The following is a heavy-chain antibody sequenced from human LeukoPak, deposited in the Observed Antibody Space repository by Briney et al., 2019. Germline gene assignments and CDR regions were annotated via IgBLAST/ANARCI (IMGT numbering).Heavy chain of an antibody. Sequence: SETLSLTCTVSGGSISSSSDYWGWIRQPPGKGLDWIGSIYYSGSTYYNPSLKSRVTISVDTSKNQFSLKLSSVTAADTAVYYCARPRRHYYGSRGDDWFDPWGQGTLVTVSS. CDR3: ARPRRHYYGSRGDDWFDP. CDR1: GGSISSSSDY. D-gene: IGHD3-10*01. J-gene: IGHJ5*02. V-gene: IGHV4-39*01. CDR2: IYYSGST.